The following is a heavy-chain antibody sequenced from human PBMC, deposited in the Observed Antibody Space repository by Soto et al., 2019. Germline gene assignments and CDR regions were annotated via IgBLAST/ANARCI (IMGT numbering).Heavy chain of an antibody. CDR1: GGTFSSYA. CDR3: ARDGRRCSSTSCPKRNWFDP. Sequence: SVKVSCKASGGTFSSYAISWVRQAPGQGLEWMGGIIPIFGTANYAQKFQGRVTITADESTSTAYMELSSLRSEDAAVYYCARDGRRCSSTSCPKRNWFDPWGQGTLVTVSS. CDR2: IIPIFGTA. D-gene: IGHD2-2*01. J-gene: IGHJ5*02. V-gene: IGHV1-69*13.